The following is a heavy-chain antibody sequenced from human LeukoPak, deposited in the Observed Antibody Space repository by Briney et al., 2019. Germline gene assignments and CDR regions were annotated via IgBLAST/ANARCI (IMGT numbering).Heavy chain of an antibody. CDR3: ARVTGAHFDH. CDR1: GFTFSSYW. Sequence: GGSLRLSCAASGFTFSSYWMNWVRQAPGKGLEWVAKIKQHGGEKYYVDSVKGRFTISRDDANNSLYLQMNSLRAEDTAVYYCARVTGAHFDHLGPGTLVTVSS. J-gene: IGHJ4*02. CDR2: IKQHGGEK. V-gene: IGHV3-7*01. D-gene: IGHD3-9*01.